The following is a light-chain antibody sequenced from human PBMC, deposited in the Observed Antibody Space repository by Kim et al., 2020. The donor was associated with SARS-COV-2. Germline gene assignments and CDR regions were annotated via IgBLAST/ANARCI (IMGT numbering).Light chain of an antibody. Sequence: GAAVKLTCTVSSGHSSYAIAWHQQQPEEGPRYLMKLNSDGSHSKGDGIPARFSGSSSGAERYLTISSLQSEDEADYYCQTWGTGIGFGGGTQLTVL. CDR2: LNSDGSH. CDR3: QTWGTGIG. CDR1: SGHSSYA. J-gene: IGLJ3*02. V-gene: IGLV4-69*01.